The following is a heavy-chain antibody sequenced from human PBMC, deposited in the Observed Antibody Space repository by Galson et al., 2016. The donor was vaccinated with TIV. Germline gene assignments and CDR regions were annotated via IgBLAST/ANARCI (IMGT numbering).Heavy chain of an antibody. CDR3: ARKLEWDRNGWFDH. J-gene: IGHJ5*02. Sequence: TLSLTCTVSGGSITSNYWSRIRQAPGKALEWLALLDWENDKYYSTSLKTRPTISKDTSKNRVVLTMTNMGPVDTATYYCARKLEWDRNGWFDHWGQGVRVTVSS. V-gene: IGHV2-70*18. CDR2: LDWENDK. CDR1: GGSITSNYW. D-gene: IGHD3-3*01.